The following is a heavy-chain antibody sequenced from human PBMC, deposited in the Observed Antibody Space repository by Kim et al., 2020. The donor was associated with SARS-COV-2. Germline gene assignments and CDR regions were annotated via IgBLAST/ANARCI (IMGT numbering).Heavy chain of an antibody. Sequence: STPSLMSRVTISVDTSKSQFSLKLNSVTAADTAVYYCARGSKGGGSYLNYWGRGTLVTVSS. CDR3: ARGSKGGGSYLNY. D-gene: IGHD3-16*01. V-gene: IGHV4-34*01. J-gene: IGHJ4*01.